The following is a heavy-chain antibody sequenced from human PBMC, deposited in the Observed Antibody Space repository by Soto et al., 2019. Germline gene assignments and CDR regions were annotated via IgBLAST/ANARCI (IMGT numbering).Heavy chain of an antibody. CDR1: GYTFTSYA. CDR3: ARAYCGGDCYPAAFDI. Sequence: GASVKVSCKASGYTFTSYAMHWVRQAPGQRLEWMGWINAGNGNTKYSQKFQGRVTITRDTSASTAYMELSSLRSEDTAVYYRARAYCGGDCYPAAFDIWGQGTMVTVSS. CDR2: INAGNGNT. D-gene: IGHD2-21*02. V-gene: IGHV1-3*01. J-gene: IGHJ3*02.